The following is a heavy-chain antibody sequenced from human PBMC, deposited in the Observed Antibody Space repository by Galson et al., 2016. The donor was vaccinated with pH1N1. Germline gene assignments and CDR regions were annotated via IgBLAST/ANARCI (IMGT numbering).Heavy chain of an antibody. V-gene: IGHV3-23*01. Sequence: SLRLSCAASGFTFSSYAMTWVRQAPGKGLQWVSTISSSYGNIFYADSVRGRFTISRDNSKNTVYLLLNSVTTEDTAVYFCAKASQYCRGGSCYANWLDPWGQGTLVTGSS. CDR2: ISSSYGNI. CDR3: AKASQYCRGGSCYANWLDP. D-gene: IGHD2-15*01. CDR1: GFTFSSYA. J-gene: IGHJ5*02.